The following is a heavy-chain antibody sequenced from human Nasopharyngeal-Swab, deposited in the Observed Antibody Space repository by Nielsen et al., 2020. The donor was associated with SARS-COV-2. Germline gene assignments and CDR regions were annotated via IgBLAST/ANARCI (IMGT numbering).Heavy chain of an antibody. V-gene: IGHV4-34*01. CDR3: ARGLSGIVPAPILGLGPYYYYYYMDV. D-gene: IGHD2-2*01. CDR2: INHSGST. CDR1: GGSFSGSY. J-gene: IGHJ6*03. Sequence: SETLSFTCAVYGGSFSGSYWGWIRQPPGTGPEWIAEINHSGSTNYNPSLKSRVTLSVDTSMNQVSLEVSSVTAADTAVYYCARGLSGIVPAPILGLGPYYYYYYMDVWGKGTTVTVSS.